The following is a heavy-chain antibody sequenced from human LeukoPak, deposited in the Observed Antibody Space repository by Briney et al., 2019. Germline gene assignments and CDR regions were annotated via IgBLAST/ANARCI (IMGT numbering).Heavy chain of an antibody. CDR1: GGTFSSYA. V-gene: IGHV1-69*13. CDR2: IIPIFGTA. J-gene: IGHJ6*03. Sequence: ASVKVSCKASGGTFSSYAISWVQQAPGQGLEWMGGIIPIFGTANYAQKFQGRVTITADESTSTAYMELSSLRSEDTAVYYCATRGSSSHYYYYYMDVWGKGTTVTVSS. CDR3: ATRGSSSHYYYYYMDV. D-gene: IGHD6-6*01.